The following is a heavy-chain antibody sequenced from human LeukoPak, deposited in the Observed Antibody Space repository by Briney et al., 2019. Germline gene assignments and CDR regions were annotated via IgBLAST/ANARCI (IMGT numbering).Heavy chain of an antibody. V-gene: IGHV4-34*01. D-gene: IGHD6-13*01. CDR3: ARRQQQLVRW. CDR2: INHSGST. Sequence: SETLSLTCAVYGGSFSGYYWSWIRQPPGKGLEWIGEINHSGSTNYNPSLKSRVTISVDTSKNQFSLKLSSVTAADTAVYYCARRQQQLVRWWGQGTLVTVSS. J-gene: IGHJ4*02. CDR1: GGSFSGYY.